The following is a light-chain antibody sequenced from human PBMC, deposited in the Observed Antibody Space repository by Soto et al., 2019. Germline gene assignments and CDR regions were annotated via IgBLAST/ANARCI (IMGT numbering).Light chain of an antibody. CDR1: QSISSW. CDR3: QQYNSYPYT. CDR2: DAS. Sequence: DIPMTQSPSTLSASVGDRVTITCRASQSISSWLAWYQQKPGKAPKLLIYDASALPRGVPSRFSGGGSGTKFTLTIASLQPDDFATYYCQQYNSYPYTFGQGTKVDIK. J-gene: IGKJ2*01. V-gene: IGKV1-5*01.